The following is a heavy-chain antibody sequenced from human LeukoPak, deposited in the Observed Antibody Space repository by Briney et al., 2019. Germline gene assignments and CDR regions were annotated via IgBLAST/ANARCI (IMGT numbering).Heavy chain of an antibody. V-gene: IGHV4-39*01. CDR1: GGSIRSSYYY. J-gene: IGHJ4*02. CDR3: ARLDSLISPPNDY. CDR2: IYDSGST. D-gene: IGHD2-2*03. Sequence: SETLSLTCTVSGGSIRSSYYYWGWIRQPPGKGLEWIGSIYDSGSTYYNPSLKSRVTISVDTSKNQFSLKLNSVTAADTAVYYCARLDSLISPPNDYWGQGTLVTVSS.